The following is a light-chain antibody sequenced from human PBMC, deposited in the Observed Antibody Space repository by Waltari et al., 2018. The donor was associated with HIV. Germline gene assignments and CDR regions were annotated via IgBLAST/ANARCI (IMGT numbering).Light chain of an antibody. CDR2: SNN. CDR1: TSNIGTYL. J-gene: IGLJ2*01. CDR3: AAWDDTLNGL. Sequence: QSVLTPPPSAAGTPGQNITISCSGNTSNIGTYLVTWYQQFPGAAPKLLIYSNNQRPSGVPARFSGSKSGTSASLAISGLQSEDEADYFCAAWDDTLNGLFGGGTKLTVL. V-gene: IGLV1-44*01.